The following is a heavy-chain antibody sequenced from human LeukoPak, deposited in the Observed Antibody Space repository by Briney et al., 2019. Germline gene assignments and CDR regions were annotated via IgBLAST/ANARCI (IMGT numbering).Heavy chain of an antibody. CDR2: IRSKAYGGTT. V-gene: IGHV3-49*04. CDR1: GFTLGDYS. J-gene: IGHJ6*04. CDR3: TRTMVRGVVPNYYYYGMDV. Sequence: PGRSLRLSCAASGFTLGDYSMSWVRQAPGKGLEWVGFIRSKAYGGTTEYAASVKGRFTISRDDSKSIAYLQMNSLKTEDTAVYYCTRTMVRGVVPNYYYYGMDVWGKGTTVTVSS. D-gene: IGHD3-10*01.